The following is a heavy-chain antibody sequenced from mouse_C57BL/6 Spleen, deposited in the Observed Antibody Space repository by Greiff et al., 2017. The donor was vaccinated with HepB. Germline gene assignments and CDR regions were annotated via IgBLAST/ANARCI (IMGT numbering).Heavy chain of an antibody. CDR3: ARLWDGCAMDY. CDR1: GYTFTNYW. Sequence: VQLKESGAELVRPGTSVKMSCKASGYTFTNYWIGWAKQRPGHGLEWIGDIYPGGGYTNYNEKFKGKATLTADKSSSTAYMQFSSLTSEDSAIFYCARLWDGCAMDYWGQGTSVTVSS. D-gene: IGHD4-1*01. V-gene: IGHV1-63*01. J-gene: IGHJ4*01. CDR2: IYPGGGYT.